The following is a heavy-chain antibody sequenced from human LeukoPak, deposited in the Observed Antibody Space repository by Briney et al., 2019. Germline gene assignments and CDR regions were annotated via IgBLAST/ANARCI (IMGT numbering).Heavy chain of an antibody. Sequence: PGGSLRPSCATPGFTFSAYAMTGFGQAPGKGLDWFSGISVIGGRPYYADSVKGRFSISRDNSKNTLYLQMNSLTAEDTAVYYCAIGPRQKRGLNTYWGQGTLVTVSS. V-gene: IGHV3-23*01. CDR1: GFTFSAYA. J-gene: IGHJ4*02. CDR2: ISVIGGRP. D-gene: IGHD3/OR15-3a*01. CDR3: AIGPRQKRGLNTY.